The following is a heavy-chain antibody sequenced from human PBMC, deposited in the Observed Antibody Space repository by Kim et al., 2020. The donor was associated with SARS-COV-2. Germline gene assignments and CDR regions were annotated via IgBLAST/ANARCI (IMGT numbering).Heavy chain of an antibody. CDR1: GLTFGSYG. CDR2: ISFDGRKK. D-gene: IGHD1-26*01. Sequence: GGSLRLSCAASGLTFGSYGMHWVRQAPGKGLEYVAVISFDGRKKYHADSVKGRFTISRDNSKNTLYLQMNSLRAEDTAEYYCARDGIVGATAAFDIWSQGTVVTVSS. CDR3: ARDGIVGATAAFDI. V-gene: IGHV3-33*05. J-gene: IGHJ3*02.